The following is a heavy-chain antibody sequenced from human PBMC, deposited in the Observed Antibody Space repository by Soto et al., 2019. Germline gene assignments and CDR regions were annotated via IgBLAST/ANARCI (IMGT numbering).Heavy chain of an antibody. CDR3: AKDWPGTSSVTSDY. Sequence: DVYLLESGGTLVQPGGSLRLSCAASGFDFSSYAMTWVRQAPGKGLEWVSGITYTGDTTYYADSVKGRFTISRDNYRXXXXXXXXSLRADDTAMYFCAKDWPGTSSVTSDYWGQGTLVTVSS. J-gene: IGHJ4*02. V-gene: IGHV3-23*01. CDR2: ITYTGDTT. D-gene: IGHD4-17*01. CDR1: GFDFSSYA.